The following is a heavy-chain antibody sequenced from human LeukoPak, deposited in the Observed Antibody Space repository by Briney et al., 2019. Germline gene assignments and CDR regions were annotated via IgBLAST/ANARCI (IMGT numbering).Heavy chain of an antibody. Sequence: ASVKVSCKASGYTFTSYDINWVRQATGQGLEWMGWMNPNSGNTGYAQKFQGRVTMTRNTSISTAYMELSSLRSEDTAVYYCARTYGSGSFYNGNYYFDYGGQGTLVPVPS. J-gene: IGHJ4*02. D-gene: IGHD3-10*01. CDR3: ARTYGSGSFYNGNYYFDY. CDR1: GYTFTSYD. CDR2: MNPNSGNT. V-gene: IGHV1-8*01.